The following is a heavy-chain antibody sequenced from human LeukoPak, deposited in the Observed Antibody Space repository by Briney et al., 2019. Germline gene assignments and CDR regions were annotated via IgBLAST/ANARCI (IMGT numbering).Heavy chain of an antibody. D-gene: IGHD1-26*01. CDR3: ARGIIDGDAREGELLDY. Sequence: ASVKVSCKASGYTFTGYYMHWVRQAPGQGLEWMGWINPNSGGTNYAQKFQGRVTMTRDTSISTAYMERRRLRSDDTAVYYCARGIIDGDAREGELLDYWGEGALVTVSS. CDR1: GYTFTGYY. CDR2: INPNSGGT. V-gene: IGHV1-2*02. J-gene: IGHJ4*02.